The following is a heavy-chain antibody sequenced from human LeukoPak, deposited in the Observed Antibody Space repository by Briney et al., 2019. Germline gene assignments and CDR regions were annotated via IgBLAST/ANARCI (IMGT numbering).Heavy chain of an antibody. Sequence: TSETLSLTCAVYGGSFSGYYWSWIRQPPGKGLEWIGEINHSGSTNYNPSLKSRVTISVDTSKNQFSLKLSSVTAADTAVYYCARRGRAPTSLSWFDPWGQGTLVTVSS. D-gene: IGHD1-26*01. CDR2: INHSGST. V-gene: IGHV4-34*01. CDR3: ARRGRAPTSLSWFDP. J-gene: IGHJ5*02. CDR1: GGSFSGYY.